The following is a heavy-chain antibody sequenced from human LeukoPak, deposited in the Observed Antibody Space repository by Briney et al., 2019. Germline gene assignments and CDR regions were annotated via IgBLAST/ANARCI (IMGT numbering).Heavy chain of an antibody. Sequence: ASVKVSCKASGYTFTSYDINWVRQATGQGLEWMGWINPNSGNTGYAQKFQGRVTMTRNTSISTAYMELSSLRSEDTAVYYCARVYYDSSGYYYVNAFDIWGQGTMVTVSS. CDR2: INPNSGNT. CDR1: GYTFTSYD. V-gene: IGHV1-8*01. J-gene: IGHJ3*02. D-gene: IGHD3-22*01. CDR3: ARVYYDSSGYYYVNAFDI.